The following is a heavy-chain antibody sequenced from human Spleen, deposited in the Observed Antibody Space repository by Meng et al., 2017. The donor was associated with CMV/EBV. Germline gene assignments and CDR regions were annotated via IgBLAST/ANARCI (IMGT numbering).Heavy chain of an antibody. CDR2: ISSSSSTI. CDR3: ARDLLIAAAGYYYYHRGMDV. J-gene: IGHJ6*02. Sequence: GESLKISCAASGFTFSSYSMNWVRQAPGKGLEWVSYISSSSSTIYYADSVKGRFTISRDNAKNSLYLQMNSLRAEDTAVYYCARDLLIAAAGYYYYHRGMDVWGQGTTVTVSS. CDR1: GFTFSSYS. D-gene: IGHD6-13*01. V-gene: IGHV3-48*04.